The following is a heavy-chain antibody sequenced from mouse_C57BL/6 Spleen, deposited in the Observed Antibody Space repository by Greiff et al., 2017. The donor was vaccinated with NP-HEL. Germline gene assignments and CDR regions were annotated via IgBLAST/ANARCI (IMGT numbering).Heavy chain of an antibody. CDR2: INPGDGDN. CDR1: GYAFSSSW. V-gene: IGHV1-82*01. J-gene: IGHJ2*01. Sequence: QVQLKESGPELVKPGASVKISCKASGYAFSSSWMNWVKQRPGKGLEWIGRINPGDGDNNYNGKFKGKATLTVDKSSSTAYMQLSSLTAEDSAVSVCGRELNHYYFDYWGQGTTLTVSS. CDR3: GRELNHYYFDY.